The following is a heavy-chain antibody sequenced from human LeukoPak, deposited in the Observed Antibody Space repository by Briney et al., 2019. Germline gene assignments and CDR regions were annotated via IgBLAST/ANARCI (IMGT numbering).Heavy chain of an antibody. CDR2: IHSSGAT. D-gene: IGHD4-17*01. Sequence: PGGSLRLSCAASGFTGSNNYVSWVRQAPGMGLEWVSAIHSSGATCYADSVKGRFTISRDTSKNTLYLQISSLRVEDTAVYYCTAFGDSNHWGQGTLVTVSS. CDR1: GFTGSNNY. CDR3: TAFGDSNH. J-gene: IGHJ5*02. V-gene: IGHV3-53*01.